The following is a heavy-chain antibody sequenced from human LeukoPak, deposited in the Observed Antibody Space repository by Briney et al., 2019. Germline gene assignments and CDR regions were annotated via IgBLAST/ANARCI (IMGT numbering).Heavy chain of an antibody. CDR3: TRTNYGDYNWFDP. Sequence: PSETLSLTCTVSGGAVSSGSYYWSWIRQPPGQGLEWIGYIHYSGSTKYNPSLKSRVTMSVDTSKNQFSLKVTSVTAADTAIYYCTRTNYGDYNWFDPWGLGTLVTVSS. V-gene: IGHV4-61*01. CDR2: IHYSGST. J-gene: IGHJ5*02. CDR1: GGAVSSGSYY. D-gene: IGHD4-17*01.